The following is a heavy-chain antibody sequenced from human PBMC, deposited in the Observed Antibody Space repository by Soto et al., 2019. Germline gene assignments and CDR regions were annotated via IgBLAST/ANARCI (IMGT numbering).Heavy chain of an antibody. CDR2: IIPMSATT. CDR1: GGTISNYA. Sequence: QVQLVQSGAEVKKPGSSVKVSCKASGGTISNYAINWVRQAPGQGLEWMGGIIPMSATTNYAGRLQGRVTMTADESTNTFYKELSSLGYDDTAVFYWTTDKGGRRGYSGFDAFDYWGQGTLVTVSS. V-gene: IGHV1-69*01. CDR3: TTDKGGRRGYSGFDAFDY. D-gene: IGHD5-12*01. J-gene: IGHJ4*02.